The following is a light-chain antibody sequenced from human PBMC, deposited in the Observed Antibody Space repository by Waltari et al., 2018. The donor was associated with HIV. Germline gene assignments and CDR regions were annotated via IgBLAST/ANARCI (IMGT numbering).Light chain of an antibody. CDR1: QSLFYSPHNRTY. Sequence: IVMSQSPDSLAVSLAERAAIPRKSSQSLFYSPHNRTYLSWYQQKPRQPPKLLIYWASIRESGVPERFSGSGSGTDFTLTITSLQADDVAVYYCHQYYTAPYTFGQGTNLEIK. V-gene: IGKV4-1*01. CDR2: WAS. CDR3: HQYYTAPYT. J-gene: IGKJ2*01.